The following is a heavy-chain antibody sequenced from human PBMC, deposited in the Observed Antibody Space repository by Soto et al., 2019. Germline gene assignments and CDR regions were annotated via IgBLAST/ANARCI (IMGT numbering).Heavy chain of an antibody. J-gene: IGHJ4*02. Sequence: GGSLRLSCAASGFTFSSYDMHWVRQATGKGLEWVSAIGTAGDTYYPGSVKGRFTISRENAKNSFYLQMNSLRAEDTAVYYCARGSGTYLAPDYWGQGTLVTVSS. D-gene: IGHD3-10*01. CDR1: GFTFSSYD. CDR3: ARGSGTYLAPDY. CDR2: IGTAGDT. V-gene: IGHV3-13*01.